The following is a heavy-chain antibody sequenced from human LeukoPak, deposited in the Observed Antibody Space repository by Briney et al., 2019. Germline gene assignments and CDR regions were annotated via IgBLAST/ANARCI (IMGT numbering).Heavy chain of an antibody. D-gene: IGHD4-17*01. CDR2: IRYDGSDK. CDR3: AKGAGYGDLGYFYYMDV. J-gene: IGHJ6*03. Sequence: GGSLRLSCAASGFTFSTYGMHWVRQAPGKGLEWVACIRYDGSDKYYADSVKGRFTISRDNSRNTLYLQMNSLRAEDTAVYYCAKGAGYGDLGYFYYMDVWGKGTTVTVSS. CDR1: GFTFSTYG. V-gene: IGHV3-30*02.